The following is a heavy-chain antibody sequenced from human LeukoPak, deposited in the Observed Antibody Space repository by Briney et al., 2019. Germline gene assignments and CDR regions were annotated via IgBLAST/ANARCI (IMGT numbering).Heavy chain of an antibody. V-gene: IGHV4-4*07. CDR1: GGSISSYY. CDR3: ASSTVVTSEYAFDI. D-gene: IGHD2-15*01. CDR2: IYTSGST. Sequence: SQTLSLTCTVSGGSISSYYWSWIRQPAGKGLEWIGRIYTSGSTNYNPSLKSRVTMSVDTSKNQFSLKLSSVTAADTAVYYCASSTVVTSEYAFDIWGQGTMVTVSS. J-gene: IGHJ3*02.